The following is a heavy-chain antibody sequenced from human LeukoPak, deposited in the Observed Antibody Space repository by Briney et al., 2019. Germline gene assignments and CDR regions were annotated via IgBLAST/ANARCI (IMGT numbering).Heavy chain of an antibody. Sequence: SETLSVTCTVSGGSISSYYWSWIRQPPGKGLEWIGYIYYSGSTNYNPSLKSRVTISVDTSKNQFSLKLSSVTAADTAVYYCAREGLWFGELSGMDVWGQGTTVTVSS. D-gene: IGHD3-10*01. CDR3: AREGLWFGELSGMDV. CDR2: IYYSGST. J-gene: IGHJ6*02. CDR1: GGSISSYY. V-gene: IGHV4-59*01.